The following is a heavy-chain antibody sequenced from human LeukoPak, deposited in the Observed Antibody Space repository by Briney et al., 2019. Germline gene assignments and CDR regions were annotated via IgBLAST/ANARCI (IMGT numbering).Heavy chain of an antibody. CDR2: IIPILGTA. J-gene: IGHJ4*02. V-gene: IGHV1-69*04. D-gene: IGHD3-10*01. CDR1: GGTFSSYA. Sequence: GASVKVSCKASGGTFSSYAISWVRQAPGQGLEWMGRIIPILGTANYAQKFQGRVTITADKSTSTAYMELSSLRSEDTAVYYCARDRAQYYFDYWGQGTLVTVSS. CDR3: ARDRAQYYFDY.